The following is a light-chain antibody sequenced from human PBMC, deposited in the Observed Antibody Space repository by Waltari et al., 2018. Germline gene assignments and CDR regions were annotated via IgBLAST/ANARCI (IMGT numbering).Light chain of an antibody. CDR1: SNDVGAHNL. CDR3: SSYSTTFTVL. Sequence: QSALTQPASVSGSLGQSISISCAGTSNDVGAHNLVSWYQQYPGRAPKLVIYEVTNRPSGMCSRFSGSKSGNAASLTISGLQSEDEAEYFCSSYSTTFTVLFGGGTKVTV. J-gene: IGLJ3*02. V-gene: IGLV2-14*01. CDR2: EVT.